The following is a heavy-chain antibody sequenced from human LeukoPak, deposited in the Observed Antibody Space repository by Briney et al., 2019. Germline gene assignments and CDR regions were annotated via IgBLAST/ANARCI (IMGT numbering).Heavy chain of an antibody. CDR1: GFTFSSYA. Sequence: PGGSLRLSCAASGFTFSSYAMSWVRQAPGKGLEWVSTISGSGGSTYYADSVKGRFTISRDNSKNTLCLQMNSLRAEDTAVYYRATGAVPWYFGYWGQGTLVTVSS. CDR2: ISGSGGST. J-gene: IGHJ4*02. V-gene: IGHV3-23*01. CDR3: ATGAVPWYFGY. D-gene: IGHD6-19*01.